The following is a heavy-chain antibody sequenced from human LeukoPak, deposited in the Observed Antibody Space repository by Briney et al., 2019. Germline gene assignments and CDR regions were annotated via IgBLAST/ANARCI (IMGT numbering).Heavy chain of an antibody. CDR2: ISGSGGGT. V-gene: IGHV3-23*01. CDR3: AKSGGSSGWLY. J-gene: IGHJ4*02. Sequence: GGSLRLSCVASGFTFSSYAMSWVRQAPGKGLEWPSGISGSGGGTYYADSVKGRFTISRDDSKNTLYLQMHSLRAEDTAVYYCAKSGGSSGWLYWGQGTLVTVSS. D-gene: IGHD6-19*01. CDR1: GFTFSSYA.